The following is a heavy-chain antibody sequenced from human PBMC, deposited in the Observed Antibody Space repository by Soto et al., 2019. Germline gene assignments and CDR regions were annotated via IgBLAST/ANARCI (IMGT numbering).Heavy chain of an antibody. CDR1: GGSISSGDYY. CDR3: ARPCGTNGMDV. CDR2: IYYSGST. J-gene: IGHJ6*02. Sequence: PSETLSLTCTVSGGSISSGDYYWSCIRQPPGKGLEWIGYIYYSGSTYYNPSLKSRVTISVDTSKNQFSLKLSSVTAADTAVYYCARPCGTNGMDVWGQGTTVTVSS. V-gene: IGHV4-30-4*01. D-gene: IGHD1-1*01.